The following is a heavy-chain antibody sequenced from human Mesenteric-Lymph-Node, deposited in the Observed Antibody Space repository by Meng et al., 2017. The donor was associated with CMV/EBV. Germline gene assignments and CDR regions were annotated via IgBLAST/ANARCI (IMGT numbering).Heavy chain of an antibody. CDR3: ARSGNYYENSNYYEVIDY. Sequence: FSSYALHWVRQAPGKGLEWVAIISFDGGSKYYAVSVKGRFIISRDNSKNTLYLQMSGLSAEDTGVYYCARSGNYYENSNYYEVIDYWGQGTLVTVSS. CDR2: ISFDGGSK. V-gene: IGHV3-30-3*01. J-gene: IGHJ4*02. CDR1: FSSYA. D-gene: IGHD3-22*01.